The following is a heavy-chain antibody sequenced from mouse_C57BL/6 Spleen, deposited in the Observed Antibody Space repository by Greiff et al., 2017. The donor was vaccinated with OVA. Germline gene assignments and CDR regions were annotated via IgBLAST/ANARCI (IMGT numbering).Heavy chain of an antibody. CDR2: INPSTGGT. J-gene: IGHJ3*01. D-gene: IGHD4-1*01. CDR1: GYSFTGYY. Sequence: EVKLVESGPELVKPGASVKISCKASGYSFTGYYMNWVKQSPEKSLEWIGEINPSTGGTTYNQKFKAKATLTVDKSSSTAYMQLKSLTSEDSAVYYCARLLTGTPEFAYWGQGTLVTVSA. V-gene: IGHV1-42*01. CDR3: ARLLTGTPEFAY.